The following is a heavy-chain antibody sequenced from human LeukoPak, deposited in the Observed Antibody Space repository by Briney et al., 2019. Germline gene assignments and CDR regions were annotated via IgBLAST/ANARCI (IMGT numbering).Heavy chain of an antibody. CDR3: ARDSVPRDSSGYYSAFDI. D-gene: IGHD3-22*01. V-gene: IGHV3-30*14. Sequence: PGGSLRLSCAASGFTFSDYSMYWVRQAPGEGLEWVAAISYDGTNRYDADSVKGRFTISRDNSKNTLYLQMNSLRAEDTAVYYCARDSVPRDSSGYYSAFDIWGQGTMVTVSS. J-gene: IGHJ3*02. CDR1: GFTFSDYS. CDR2: ISYDGTNR.